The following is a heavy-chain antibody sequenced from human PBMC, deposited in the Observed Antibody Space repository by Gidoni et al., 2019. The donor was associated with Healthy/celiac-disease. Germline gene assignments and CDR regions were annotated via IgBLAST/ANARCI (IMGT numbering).Heavy chain of an antibody. D-gene: IGHD2-2*01. J-gene: IGHJ4*02. CDR2: SNHSGST. CDR3: ARGPPEDIVVVPAAMAYFDY. CDR1: GGSFSGYY. V-gene: IGHV4-34*01. Sequence: QVQLQQWGAGLLKPSETMSLTCAVSGGSFSGYYWSWIRQPPGKGLEWIGESNHSGSTNYNPSLKSRVTISVDTSKNQFSLKLSSVTAADTAVYYCARGPPEDIVVVPAAMAYFDYWGQGTLVTVSS.